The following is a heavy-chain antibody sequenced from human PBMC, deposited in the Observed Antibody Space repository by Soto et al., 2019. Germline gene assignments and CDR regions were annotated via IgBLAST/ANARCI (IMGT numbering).Heavy chain of an antibody. V-gene: IGHV3-30*18. Sequence: GGSLRLSCAASGFTFSSYGMHWVRQAPGKGLEWVAVISYDGSNKYYADSVKGRFTISRDNSKNTLYLQMNSLRAEDTAVYYCAKDRIAVAAAPMYYFDYWGQGTLVTVSS. CDR2: ISYDGSNK. CDR1: GFTFSSYG. J-gene: IGHJ4*02. CDR3: AKDRIAVAAAPMYYFDY. D-gene: IGHD6-19*01.